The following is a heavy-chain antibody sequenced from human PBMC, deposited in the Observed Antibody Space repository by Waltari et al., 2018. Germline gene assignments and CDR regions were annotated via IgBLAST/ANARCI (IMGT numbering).Heavy chain of an antibody. J-gene: IGHJ5*02. V-gene: IGHV1-46*01. CDR1: GYSFTGSF. D-gene: IGHD1-1*01. Sequence: QAQLDQSATEVKTPGASVKLPCKASGYSFTGSFIHWPRRVPGQGLEWMGIINPTGTWTAYADNFQGRLSLARDTSTQTDYMELSSLTSEDTALYYCARDNSIDDLNWWFDPWGQGTLVTVSS. CDR2: INPTGTWT. CDR3: ARDNSIDDLNWWFDP.